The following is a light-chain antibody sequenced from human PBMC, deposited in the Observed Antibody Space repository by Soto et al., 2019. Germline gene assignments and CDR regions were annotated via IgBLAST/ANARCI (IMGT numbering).Light chain of an antibody. J-gene: IGLJ2*01. V-gene: IGLV2-14*01. Sequence: QSALTQPAPVSGSPGQSITISCTGTGSDVGGYNYVSWYQQHPGKAPKLMIYEVSNRPSGVSNRFSGAKSGNTASLTISGLRAEDEADYYCTSYTSSSTVVFGGGTKLTVL. CDR2: EVS. CDR1: GSDVGGYNY. CDR3: TSYTSSSTVV.